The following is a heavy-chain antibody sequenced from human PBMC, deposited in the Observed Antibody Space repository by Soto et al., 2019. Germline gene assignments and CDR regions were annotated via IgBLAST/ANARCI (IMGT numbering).Heavy chain of an antibody. CDR3: ARDGHTYYYDSSGYYPIDY. J-gene: IGHJ4*02. V-gene: IGHV1-3*01. CDR1: GYTFTSYA. CDR2: INAGNGNT. D-gene: IGHD3-22*01. Sequence: GASVKVSCKASGYTFTSYAMHWVRQAPGQRLEWMGWINAGNGNTKYSQKFQGRVTITRDTSASTAYMELSSLRSEDTAVYYCARDGHTYYYDSSGYYPIDYWGQGTLVTVSS.